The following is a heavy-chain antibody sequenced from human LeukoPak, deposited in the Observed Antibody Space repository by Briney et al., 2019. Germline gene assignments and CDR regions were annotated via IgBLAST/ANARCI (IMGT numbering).Heavy chain of an antibody. D-gene: IGHD3-22*01. V-gene: IGHV3-23*01. J-gene: IGHJ4*02. Sequence: GGSLRLSCAASGFTFDDYAMHWVRQAPGKGLEWVSGISGSGGSTYYADSVKGRFTISRDNSKNTLYLQMNSLRAEDTAVYYCRVVYFDYWGQGTLVTVSS. CDR2: ISGSGGST. CDR3: RVVYFDY. CDR1: GFTFDDYA.